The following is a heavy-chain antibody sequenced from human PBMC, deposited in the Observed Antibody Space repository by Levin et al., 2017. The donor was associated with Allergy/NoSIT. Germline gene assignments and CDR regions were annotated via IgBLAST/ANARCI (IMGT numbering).Heavy chain of an antibody. V-gene: IGHV4-4*02. CDR2: IYHSGST. Sequence: SETLSLTCAVSGGSISSSNWWSWVRQPPGKGLEWIGEIYHSGSTNYNPSLKSRVTISVDKSKNQFSLKLSSVTAADTAVYYCARDREYSSSWSPPDAFDIWGQGTMVTVSS. D-gene: IGHD6-13*01. CDR1: GGSISSSNW. CDR3: ARDREYSSSWSPPDAFDI. J-gene: IGHJ3*02.